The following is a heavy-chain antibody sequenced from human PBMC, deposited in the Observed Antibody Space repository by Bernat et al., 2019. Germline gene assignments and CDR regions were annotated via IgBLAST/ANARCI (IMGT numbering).Heavy chain of an antibody. V-gene: IGHV4-39*01. CDR1: GGSISSSSYY. J-gene: IGHJ1*01. CDR2: IYYSGRT. Sequence: QLQLQESGPGLVKPSETLSLTCTVSGGSISSSSYYWGWLRQPPGKGLEWIGSIYYSGRTYYNPSLKSRVTISVDTSKNQFSLKLSSVTAADTAVYYCAVEAVAGTEYFQHWGQGTLVTVSS. D-gene: IGHD6-19*01. CDR3: AVEAVAGTEYFQH.